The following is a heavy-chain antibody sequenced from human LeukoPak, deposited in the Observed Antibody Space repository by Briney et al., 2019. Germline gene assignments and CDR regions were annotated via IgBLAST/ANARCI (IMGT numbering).Heavy chain of an antibody. CDR1: GYTFCGYS. J-gene: IGHJ4*02. CDR3: ARDSYYYDSSGRTPDLDY. Sequence: AGGALRLSCAASGYTFCGYSINGGRQAPGKGREWVSSISSSSSYIYYADSVKGRFTISRDNAKNSLYLQMNSLRAEDTAVYYCARDSYYYDSSGRTPDLDYWGQGTLVTVSS. D-gene: IGHD3-22*01. CDR2: ISSSSSYI. V-gene: IGHV3-21*01.